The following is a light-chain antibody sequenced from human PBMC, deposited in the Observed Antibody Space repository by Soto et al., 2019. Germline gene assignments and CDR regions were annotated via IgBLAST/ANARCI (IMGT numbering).Light chain of an antibody. J-gene: IGLJ1*01. V-gene: IGLV2-14*01. CDR2: GVT. Sequence: QSALTQPASVSGSPGQSITISCTGTSSDIGRYDYVSWHQQHPGKAPKLIIHGVTQRPSGVSIRFAGSKSANTASLTISGLQAEDEAYYFCSSYTTSSTYVFGSGTKLTVL. CDR1: SSDIGRYDY. CDR3: SSYTTSSTYV.